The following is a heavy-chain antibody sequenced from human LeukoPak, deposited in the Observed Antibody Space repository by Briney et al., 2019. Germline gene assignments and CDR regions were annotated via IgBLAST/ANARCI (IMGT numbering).Heavy chain of an antibody. V-gene: IGHV1-18*01. CDR3: ARLPLGSSEDY. J-gene: IGHJ4*02. CDR1: GYTSTSYG. CDR2: IGAYNGNT. Sequence: ASVKVSCKASGYTSTSYGISWVRQAPGQGLEWMGWIGAYNGNTNYAQKLQGRVTMTTDTFTSTAYMELRSLRSDDTAVYYCARLPLGSSEDYWGQGTLVTVSS. D-gene: IGHD3-16*01.